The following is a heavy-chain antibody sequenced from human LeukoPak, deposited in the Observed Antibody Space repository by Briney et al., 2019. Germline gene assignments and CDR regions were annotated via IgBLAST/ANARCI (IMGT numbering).Heavy chain of an antibody. Sequence: ASVKVSCKASGYTFTGYYIHWVRQAPGQGLEWMGWINPNSGGTNYAQKFQGRVTMTRDTSISTAYMELSRLRSDDTAVYYCARERWGLGYCSSTSCYNYYYYGMDVWGQGNTVTVSS. J-gene: IGHJ6*02. D-gene: IGHD2-2*02. CDR1: GYTFTGYY. CDR3: ARERWGLGYCSSTSCYNYYYYGMDV. V-gene: IGHV1-2*02. CDR2: INPNSGGT.